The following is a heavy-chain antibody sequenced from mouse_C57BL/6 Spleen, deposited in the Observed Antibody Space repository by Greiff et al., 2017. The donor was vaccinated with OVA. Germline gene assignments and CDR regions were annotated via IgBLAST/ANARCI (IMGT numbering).Heavy chain of an antibody. CDR1: GYTFTDHT. Sequence: VQLVESDAELVKPGASVKISCKVSGYTFTDHTIHWMKQRPDQGLEWIGYIYPRDGSTKYNEKLKGKAPLPADKSSSTAYMQLNSLTSEDSAVYFCASVGIYYYGSSRFAYWGQGTLVTVSA. CDR2: IYPRDGST. V-gene: IGHV1-78*01. D-gene: IGHD1-1*01. J-gene: IGHJ3*01. CDR3: ASVGIYYYGSSRFAY.